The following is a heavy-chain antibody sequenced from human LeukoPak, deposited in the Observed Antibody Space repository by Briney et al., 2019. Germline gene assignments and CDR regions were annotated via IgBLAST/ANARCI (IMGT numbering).Heavy chain of an antibody. CDR1: GGSISSYY. CDR2: IYTSGST. CDR3: ATTMKSCGSRNDAFDI. Sequence: SETLSLTCTVSGGSISSYYWSWIRQPAEKGLEWIGRIYTSGSTNYNPSLKSRVTMSVDTSKNQFPLKPSSVTAADTAVYYCATTMKSCGSRNDAFDIWGQGTMVTVSS. D-gene: IGHD5-12*01. V-gene: IGHV4-4*07. J-gene: IGHJ3*02.